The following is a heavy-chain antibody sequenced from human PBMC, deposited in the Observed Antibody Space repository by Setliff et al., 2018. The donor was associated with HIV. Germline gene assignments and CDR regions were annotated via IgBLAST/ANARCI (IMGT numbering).Heavy chain of an antibody. V-gene: IGHV4-4*08. CDR1: GGPMSGYY. J-gene: IGHJ4*02. CDR2: IYSSGTT. Sequence: SETLSLTCTVSGGPMSGYYWSWLRQSPVKGLEWIGYIYSSGTTNYNPSFKSRVSISLDTSRSQFSLMLSSVTAADTAVYYCARHSPSDYWGQGTLVTVSS. CDR3: ARHSPSDY.